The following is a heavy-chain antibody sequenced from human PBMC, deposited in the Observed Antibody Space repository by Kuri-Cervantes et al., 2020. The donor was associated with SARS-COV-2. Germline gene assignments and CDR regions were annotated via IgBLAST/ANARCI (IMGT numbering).Heavy chain of an antibody. V-gene: IGHV4-34*01. D-gene: IGHD3-22*01. J-gene: IGHJ4*02. CDR1: GGSFSGYY. CDR2: INHSGST. Sequence: GSLRLSCAVYGGSFSGYYWSWIRQPPGKGLEWIGEINHSGSTNYNPSLKSRVTISVDTSKNQFSLKLSSVTAADTAVYYCAHLEGYYDSSGYYDYWGQGTLVTVSS. CDR3: AHLEGYYDSSGYYDY.